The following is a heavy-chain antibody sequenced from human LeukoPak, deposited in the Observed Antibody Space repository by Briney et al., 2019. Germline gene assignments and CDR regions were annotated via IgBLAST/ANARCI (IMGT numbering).Heavy chain of an antibody. D-gene: IGHD2-2*01. J-gene: IGHJ3*02. CDR1: GYTFISYG. Sequence: GASVKVSCKASGYTFISYGISWVRQAPGQGLEWMGWISAYNGNTNYAQKLQGRVTMTTDTSTSTAYMELRSLRSDDTAVYYCARDDIVVVPAALGPSNAFDIWGQGTMVTVSS. V-gene: IGHV1-18*01. CDR3: ARDDIVVVPAALGPSNAFDI. CDR2: ISAYNGNT.